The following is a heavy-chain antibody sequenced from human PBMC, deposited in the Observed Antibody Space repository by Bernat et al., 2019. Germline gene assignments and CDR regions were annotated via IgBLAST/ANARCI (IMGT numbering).Heavy chain of an antibody. Sequence: QVRLQHWGAVLFKPSVTLSLTCAVYGGSFSGYYWCWIRQTPGKGLEWIGEINQSGRTNYNPSLKSRVTISVDTSRNKLTLKLKDVSEEENAVYTCERGTWELRLDARGQGKMVNVS. CDR2: INQSGRT. J-gene: IGHJ3*01. CDR3: ERGTWELRLDA. V-gene: IGHV4-34*01. D-gene: IGHD1-26*01. CDR1: GGSFSGYY.